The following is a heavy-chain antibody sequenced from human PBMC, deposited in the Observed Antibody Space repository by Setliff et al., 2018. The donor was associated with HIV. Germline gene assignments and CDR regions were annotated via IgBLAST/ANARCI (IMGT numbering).Heavy chain of an antibody. J-gene: IGHJ4*02. D-gene: IGHD6-25*01. CDR2: IYSDGST. Sequence: GESLKISCDASGFTVRSSYMAWVRQAPGKGLEWVSTIYSDGSTYHRDSVKGRFTLSRDNSKNTVYLQVGSLRPDDTAMYYCARSRPYNSALDYWGQGTLVTVSS. CDR1: GFTVRSSY. V-gene: IGHV3-66*02. CDR3: ARSRPYNSALDY.